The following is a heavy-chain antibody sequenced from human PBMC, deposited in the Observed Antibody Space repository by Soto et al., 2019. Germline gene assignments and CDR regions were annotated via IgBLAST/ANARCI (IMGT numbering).Heavy chain of an antibody. CDR1: GGSISSSSYY. CDR2: IYYSGST. D-gene: IGHD4-4*01. J-gene: IGHJ6*02. Sequence: SETLSLTCTVSGGSISSSSYYWGWIRQPPGKGLEWIGSIYYSGSTYYNPSLKSRVTISVDTSKNQFSLKLSSVTAADTAVYYCNCNYSYYYYGMDVWGQGTTVTVSS. CDR3: NCNYSYYYYGMDV. V-gene: IGHV4-39*01.